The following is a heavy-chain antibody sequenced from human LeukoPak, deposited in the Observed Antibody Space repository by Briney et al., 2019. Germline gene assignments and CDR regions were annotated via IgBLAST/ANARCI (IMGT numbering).Heavy chain of an antibody. CDR2: ICCRGST. J-gene: IGHJ5*02. CDR3: VRDFLNWFDP. D-gene: IGHD2/OR15-2a*01. V-gene: IGHV4-59*12. CDR1: GGSISSYY. Sequence: SETLSLTCTVSGGSISSYYSSWIRQPPGEGLEWIGYICCRGSTNYNPSSKIRVTISAAKSQRQFSLKLSSVTAADTAVYYCVRDFLNWFDPWGQGTLVTVSS.